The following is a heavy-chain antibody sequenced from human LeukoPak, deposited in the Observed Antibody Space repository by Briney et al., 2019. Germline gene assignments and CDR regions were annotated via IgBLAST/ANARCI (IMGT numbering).Heavy chain of an antibody. CDR3: VKGGYGYTYHYNWFDH. V-gene: IGHV3-64*02. D-gene: IGHD5-18*01. CDR1: GFNFSIYS. CDR2: ISDNGGTT. Sequence: GGSLRLSCAASGFNFSIYSMNWVRQAPGKGLESLSVISDNGGTTSYADSVKGRFIVSRDNSKNTLFLQMSSLRPEDTAVYYCVKGGYGYTYHYNWFDHWGQGTLVTVSS. J-gene: IGHJ5*02.